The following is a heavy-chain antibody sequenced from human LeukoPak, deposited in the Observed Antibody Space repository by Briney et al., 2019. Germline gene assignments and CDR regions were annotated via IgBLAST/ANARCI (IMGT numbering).Heavy chain of an antibody. CDR2: IYTSGST. CDR3: AREVRITIFASFDY. V-gene: IGHV4-61*02. J-gene: IGHJ4*02. D-gene: IGHD3-3*01. Sequence: KPSQNLSLTCTVSGGSISSGSYYWSWIRQPAGKGLEWIGRIYTSGSTNYNPSLKSRVTISVDTSKNQFSLKLSSVTAADTAVYYCAREVRITIFASFDYWGQGTLVTVSS. CDR1: GGSISSGSYY.